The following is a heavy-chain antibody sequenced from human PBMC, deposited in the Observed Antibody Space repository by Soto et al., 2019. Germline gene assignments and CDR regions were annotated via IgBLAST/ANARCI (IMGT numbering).Heavy chain of an antibody. CDR1: GGSISSGDYY. J-gene: IGHJ3*02. CDR2: IHNSGTT. CDR3: ARNDYDYVWESPGGDAFDI. D-gene: IGHD3-16*01. Sequence: PSETLSLTCTLSGGSISSGDYYWNWIRQPPGKGPEWRGFIHNSGTTYYNPSLRSRVTISVDTSKNQFSLKLTSVTAADTAVYYCARNDYDYVWESPGGDAFDIWGRGTMVTVSS. V-gene: IGHV4-30-4*01.